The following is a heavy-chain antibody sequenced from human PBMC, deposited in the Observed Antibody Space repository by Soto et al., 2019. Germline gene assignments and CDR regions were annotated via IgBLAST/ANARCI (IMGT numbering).Heavy chain of an antibody. V-gene: IGHV1-18*01. CDR3: ARDSSDYYGSGRYYYYGLDV. CDR1: GYTFTSYG. D-gene: IGHD3-10*01. Sequence: QVQLVQSGAEVKKPGASVKVSCKASGYTFTSYGISWVRQAPGQGLEWMGWISAYNGNTNYAQKLQGRVTMTPDTATSTAYMELRSRRSDDTAVYYCARDSSDYYGSGRYYYYGLDVWGQGTTVTVSS. CDR2: ISAYNGNT. J-gene: IGHJ6*02.